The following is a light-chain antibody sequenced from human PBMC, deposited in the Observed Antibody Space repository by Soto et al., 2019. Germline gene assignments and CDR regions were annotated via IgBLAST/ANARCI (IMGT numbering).Light chain of an antibody. CDR3: QQYNNWPWT. J-gene: IGKJ1*01. CDR2: GTS. CDR1: QTVSSN. Sequence: ELVMTQSPATLSVSPGERATHSCRASQTVSSNLAWYQQKPGQSPRLLIYGTSTRATGVPARFSGSGSGTDFTLTISSLQSEDFAVYYCQQYNNWPWTFGQGTKVDIK. V-gene: IGKV3-15*01.